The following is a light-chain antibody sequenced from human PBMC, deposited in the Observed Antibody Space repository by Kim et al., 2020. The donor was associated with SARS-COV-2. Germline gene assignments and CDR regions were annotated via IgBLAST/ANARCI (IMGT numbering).Light chain of an antibody. CDR3: QQYNQLPLT. J-gene: IGKJ4*01. Sequence: EIVMTQSPATLSVSPGERATLSCRASQSVSSNLAWYQQKPGQAPRLLIKGASTRATGIAARFSGSGSGTEFTLTISSLQSEDFAFYYCQQYNQLPLTFGGGTKVEIK. CDR1: QSVSSN. CDR2: GAS. V-gene: IGKV3-15*01.